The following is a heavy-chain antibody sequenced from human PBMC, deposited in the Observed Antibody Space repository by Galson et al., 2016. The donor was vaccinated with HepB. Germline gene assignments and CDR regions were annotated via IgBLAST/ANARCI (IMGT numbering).Heavy chain of an antibody. D-gene: IGHD3-3*01. Sequence: SLRLSCAASGFTFSNYAMSWVRQAPGKGLEWVSGISCTGGTTYYADSVKGRFTISRDNSKNTLYLRMNSLRAEDTAVYYCAKGDDFWSGYYGGLWGQGTLVTVSS. V-gene: IGHV3-23*01. CDR1: GFTFSNYA. CDR2: ISCTGGTT. CDR3: AKGDDFWSGYYGGL. J-gene: IGHJ4*02.